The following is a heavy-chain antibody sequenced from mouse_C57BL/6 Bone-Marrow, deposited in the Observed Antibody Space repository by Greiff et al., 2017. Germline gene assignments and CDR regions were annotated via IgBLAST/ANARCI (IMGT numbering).Heavy chain of an antibody. V-gene: IGHV5-12*01. J-gene: IGHJ3*01. CDR3: ARSHNWAWFAY. Sequence: EVQLVESGGGLVQPGGSLKLSCAASGFTFSDYYMYWVRQTPEKRLEWVAYISNGGGSTYYPDTVKGRFTISRDNAKNTLYLQMSRLKSEDTAMYYCARSHNWAWFAYWGQGTLVTVSA. CDR2: ISNGGGST. CDR1: GFTFSDYY. D-gene: IGHD4-1*01.